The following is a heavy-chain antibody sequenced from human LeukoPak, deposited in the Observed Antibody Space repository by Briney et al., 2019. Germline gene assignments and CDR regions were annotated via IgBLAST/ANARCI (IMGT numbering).Heavy chain of an antibody. J-gene: IGHJ4*02. CDR1: GGSISSGSYY. Sequence: SQTLSLTCTVSGGSISSGSYYWSWIRQPAGKGLEWIGRIYTSGSTNYNPSLKSRVTISVDTSKNQFSLKLSSVTAADTAVYYCARPLYDYVWGSYDYWGQGTLVTVSS. CDR2: IYTSGST. CDR3: ARPLYDYVWGSYDY. D-gene: IGHD3-16*01. V-gene: IGHV4-61*02.